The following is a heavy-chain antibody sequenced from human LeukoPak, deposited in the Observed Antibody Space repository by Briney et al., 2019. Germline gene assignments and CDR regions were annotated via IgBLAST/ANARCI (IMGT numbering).Heavy chain of an antibody. J-gene: IGHJ4*02. V-gene: IGHV3-9*01. CDR3: AKDRGGYSYGLDS. Sequence: GRSLRLSCAASGLTFDDYAMHWVRQAPGKGLEWVSGISWNSGSIGYADSVKGRFTISRDNAKNSLYLQMNSLRAEDTALYYCAKDRGGYSYGLDSWGQGTLVTVSS. CDR1: GLTFDDYA. CDR2: ISWNSGSI. D-gene: IGHD5-18*01.